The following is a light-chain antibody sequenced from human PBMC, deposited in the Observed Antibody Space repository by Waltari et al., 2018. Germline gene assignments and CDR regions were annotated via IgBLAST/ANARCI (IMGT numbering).Light chain of an antibody. CDR1: QSVSSSY. CDR2: DAS. Sequence: EIVLTQSPGTLSLSPGGRATPSCRASQSVSSSYLAWYQQKPGQAPRLLIFDASTRATGIPDRFSGSGSGTDFTLTISRLEPEDFAVYFCQQYSYSPNTFGQGTKLEI. V-gene: IGKV3-20*01. CDR3: QQYSYSPNT. J-gene: IGKJ2*01.